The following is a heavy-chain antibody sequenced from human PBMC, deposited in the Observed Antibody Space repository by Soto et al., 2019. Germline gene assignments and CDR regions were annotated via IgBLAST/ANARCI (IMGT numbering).Heavy chain of an antibody. CDR2: ISYDGSNK. CDR1: GFTFSSYG. Sequence: QVQLVESGGGVVQPGRSLRLSCAASGFTFSSYGMHWVRQAPGTGLEWVAVISYDGSNKYYADSVKGRFTISRDNSKNTLYLQMNSLRAEDTGVYYCAKDLWVGSSHYYYYGMDDWGQGTTVTVSS. D-gene: IGHD6-6*01. CDR3: AKDLWVGSSHYYYYGMDD. J-gene: IGHJ6*02. V-gene: IGHV3-30*18.